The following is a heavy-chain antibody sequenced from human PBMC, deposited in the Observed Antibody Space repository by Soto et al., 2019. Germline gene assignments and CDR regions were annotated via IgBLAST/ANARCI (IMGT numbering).Heavy chain of an antibody. V-gene: IGHV3-30*18. Sequence: GGSLRLSCAASGFTFSSYGMHWVRQAPGKGLEWVAVISYDGSNKYYADSVKGRFTISRDNSKNTLYLQMNSLRAEDTAVYYCAKAQYYYDRRGYYGPWGQGTLVTVST. CDR3: AKAQYYYDRRGYYGP. CDR2: ISYDGSNK. D-gene: IGHD3-22*01. CDR1: GFTFSSYG. J-gene: IGHJ5*02.